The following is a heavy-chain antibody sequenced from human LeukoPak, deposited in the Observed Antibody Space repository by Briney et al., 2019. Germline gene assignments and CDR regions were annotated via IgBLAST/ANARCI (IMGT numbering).Heavy chain of an antibody. J-gene: IGHJ4*02. V-gene: IGHV3-23*01. CDR3: ARAMAVIYSYGKQDY. Sequence: QHWGSLRLSCAASGFTFSSYAMNWVRQAPGKGLEWVSSITASGGNTYYADSVKGRFTISRDNSKNTFYLQMNSLRAEDTAVYYCARAMAVIYSYGKQDYWGQGTLVTVSS. D-gene: IGHD5-18*01. CDR2: ITASGGNT. CDR1: GFTFSSYA.